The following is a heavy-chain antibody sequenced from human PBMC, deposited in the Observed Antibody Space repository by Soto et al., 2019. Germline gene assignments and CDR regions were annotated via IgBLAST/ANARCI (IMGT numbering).Heavy chain of an antibody. V-gene: IGHV4-4*02. CDR3: FRDGRGVQCELSY. CDR2: IYHTGPT. Sequence: SETLSLTCAVSGDSISSSKWWNWVRQPPGKGLEWIGEIYHTGPTNYNPSVKSRATISVDKSKNHFSLSLTSVTAADTAVYYCFRDGRGVQCELSYWGPGTLVTVSS. J-gene: IGHJ4*02. D-gene: IGHD3-10*01. CDR1: GDSISSSKW.